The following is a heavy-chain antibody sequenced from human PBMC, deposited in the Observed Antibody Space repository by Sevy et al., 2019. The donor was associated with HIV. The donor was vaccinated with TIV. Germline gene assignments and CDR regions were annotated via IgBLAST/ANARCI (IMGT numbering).Heavy chain of an antibody. CDR3: ARGGPNQHQLDYFDY. V-gene: IGHV4-59*01. CDR2: SGST. J-gene: IGHJ4*02. D-gene: IGHD6-13*01. Sequence: SETLSLTCTVSGVSISNYYWAWIRQPPGKGLECVGFSGSTNYNPSLKRRVTTSVDTSKNHFSLKLSSVTVADTAIYYCARGGPNQHQLDYFDYWGPGTLVTVSS. CDR1: GVSISNYY.